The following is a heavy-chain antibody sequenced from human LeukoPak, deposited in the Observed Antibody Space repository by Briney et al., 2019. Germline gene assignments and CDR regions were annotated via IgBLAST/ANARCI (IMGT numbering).Heavy chain of an antibody. CDR1: GYTFTSYW. Sequence: GESLKISCKGSGYTFTSYWIGWVRQMSGKGLEWMAIIYPGDSDTRYSPSFQGQVTISADKSISTAYLQWSSLKASDTAMYYCARPNYDCWSSDYYYYYMDVWGKGTTVTVSS. D-gene: IGHD3-3*01. CDR3: ARPNYDCWSSDYYYYYMDV. J-gene: IGHJ6*03. V-gene: IGHV5-51*01. CDR2: IYPGDSDT.